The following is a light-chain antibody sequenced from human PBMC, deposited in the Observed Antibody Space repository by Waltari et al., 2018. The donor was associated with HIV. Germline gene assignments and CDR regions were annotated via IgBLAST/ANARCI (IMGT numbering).Light chain of an antibody. CDR3: LLFVSGSWV. J-gene: IGLJ3*02. CDR2: DVN. V-gene: IGLV8-61*01. CDR1: SGSFCTGPF. Sequence: QTVVTQEPSFSVSPGGTVTPTCALTSGSFCTGPFPNWYRQAPGQSPRTLMYDVNSRSSGVPDRFSGSITGGKAVLTITGAQADDECVYYCLLFVSGSWVFGGGTKVTV.